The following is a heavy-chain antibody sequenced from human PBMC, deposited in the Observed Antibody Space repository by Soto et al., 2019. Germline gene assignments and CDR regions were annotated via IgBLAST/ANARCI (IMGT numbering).Heavy chain of an antibody. CDR2: VNPDNGGT. CDR3: ARDPRPPSGWLGFWEYGMDV. Sequence: GASVKVSCKASGYTFTGNYIHWVRQAPGQGLEWMGWVNPDNGGTTSAQKFQGRVTMTRDTSVTTAYTELSRLTSDDTAVYYCARDPRPPSGWLGFWEYGMDVWGQGTTVTVYS. J-gene: IGHJ6*02. V-gene: IGHV1-2*02. CDR1: GYTFTGNY. D-gene: IGHD3-3*01.